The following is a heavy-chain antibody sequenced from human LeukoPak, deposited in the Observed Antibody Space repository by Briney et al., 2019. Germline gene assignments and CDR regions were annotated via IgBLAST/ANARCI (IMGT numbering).Heavy chain of an antibody. D-gene: IGHD3-16*01. Sequence: SEILSLTCTVSGGSISSYYWSWIRQPPGKGLEWIGYIYYSGSTNYNPSLKSRVTISVDTSKNQFSLKLSSVTAADTAVYYCARADEGVYFDYWGQGTLVTVSS. V-gene: IGHV4-59*01. J-gene: IGHJ4*02. CDR1: GGSISSYY. CDR3: ARADEGVYFDY. CDR2: IYYSGST.